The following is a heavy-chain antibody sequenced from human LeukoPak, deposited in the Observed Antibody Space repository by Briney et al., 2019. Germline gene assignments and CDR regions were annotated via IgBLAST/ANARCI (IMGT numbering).Heavy chain of an antibody. V-gene: IGHV3-30*03. CDR1: GFTFSSYG. CDR2: ISYDGSNK. J-gene: IGHJ4*02. Sequence: GGSLRLSCAASGFTFSSYGMHWVRQAPGKGLEWVAVISYDGSNKYYADSVKGRFTISRDNAKNSLYLQMNSLRAEDTAVYYCARDEYSSGYHISDYWGQGTLVTVSS. D-gene: IGHD3-22*01. CDR3: ARDEYSSGYHISDY.